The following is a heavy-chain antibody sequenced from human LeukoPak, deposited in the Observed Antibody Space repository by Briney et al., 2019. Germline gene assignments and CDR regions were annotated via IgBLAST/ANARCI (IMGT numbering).Heavy chain of an antibody. CDR3: ARGHYGGNSPADDAFDI. V-gene: IGHV4-61*08. D-gene: IGHD4-23*01. CDR1: GGSISSGGYY. CDR2: IYYSGST. J-gene: IGHJ3*02. Sequence: PSETLSLTCTVSGGSISSGGYYWSWIRQPPGKGLEWIGYIYYSGSTNYNPSLKSRVTISVDTSKNQFSLKLSSVTAADTAVYYCARGHYGGNSPADDAFDIWGQGTMVTVSS.